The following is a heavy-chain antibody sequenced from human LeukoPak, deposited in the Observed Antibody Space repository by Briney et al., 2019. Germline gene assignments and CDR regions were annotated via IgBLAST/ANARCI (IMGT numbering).Heavy chain of an antibody. Sequence: GGSLRLSCAASGFTFSSRTMNWVRQAPGKGLEWVSYTSSSYDSTYHADSVKGRFTISRDNAKNSLYLQMNSLRSEDTAVYYCAREGCSNTSCRLDYWGQGTLVTVSS. V-gene: IGHV3-48*04. J-gene: IGHJ4*02. CDR2: TSSSYDST. CDR1: GFTFSSRT. D-gene: IGHD2-2*01. CDR3: AREGCSNTSCRLDY.